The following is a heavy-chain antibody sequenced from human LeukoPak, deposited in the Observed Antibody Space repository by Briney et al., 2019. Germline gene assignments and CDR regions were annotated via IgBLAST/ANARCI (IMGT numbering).Heavy chain of an antibody. D-gene: IGHD6-19*01. CDR1: GYTFTGYY. CDR3: ASTTTYSSGWYQYYFDY. CDR2: INPNSGGT. V-gene: IGHV1-2*02. Sequence: ASVKVSCKASGYTFTGYYMHWVRQAPGQGLEWMGWINPNSGGTNYAQKFRGRVTMTRDTSISTAYMELSRLRSDDTAVYYCASTTTYSSGWYQYYFDYWGQGTLVTVSS. J-gene: IGHJ4*02.